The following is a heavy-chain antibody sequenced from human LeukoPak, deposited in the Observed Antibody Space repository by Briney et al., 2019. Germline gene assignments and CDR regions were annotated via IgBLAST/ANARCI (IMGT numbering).Heavy chain of an antibody. CDR2: IKSKTDGGTT. CDR3: AKDSVLNYGDYGEENWFDP. D-gene: IGHD4-17*01. Sequence: PGGSLRLSCAASGFTFSNAWVNWVRQAPGKGLEWVGRIKSKTDGGTTDYAAPMKGRFTITRDDSKNTLYLQMNSLRAEDTAVYYCAKDSVLNYGDYGEENWFDPWGQGTLVTVSS. V-gene: IGHV3-15*01. J-gene: IGHJ5*02. CDR1: GFTFSNAW.